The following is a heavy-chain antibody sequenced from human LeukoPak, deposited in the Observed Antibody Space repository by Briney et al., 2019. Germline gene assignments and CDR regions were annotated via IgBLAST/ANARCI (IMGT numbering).Heavy chain of an antibody. CDR3: ARNYYYSSGYHDYFDY. V-gene: IGHV1-69*04. CDR2: IIPILGIA. CDR1: AGTFSSYA. D-gene: IGHD3-22*01. Sequence: GSSVKVSCKASAGTFSSYAISWVRQAPGQGLEWMGRIIPILGIANYAQKFQGRVTITADKSTSTAYMELSSLRSEDTAVYYCARNYYYSSGYHDYFDYWGQGTLVTVSS. J-gene: IGHJ4*02.